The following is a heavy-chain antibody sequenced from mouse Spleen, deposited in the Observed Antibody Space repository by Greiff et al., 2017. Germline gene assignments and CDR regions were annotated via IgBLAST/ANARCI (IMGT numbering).Heavy chain of an antibody. Sequence: VQLQQSGPELVKPGASVKIPCKASGYTFTDYNMDWVKQSHGKSLEWIGVINPNSGGTIYNQKFKGKATMTVDKSSSTAYMELRSLTSEDTAVCYCARIYDGYPDYWGQGTSVTVSS. J-gene: IGHJ4*01. CDR3: ARIYDGYPDY. D-gene: IGHD2-3*01. CDR1: GYTFTDYN. V-gene: IGHV1-18*01. CDR2: INPNSGGT.